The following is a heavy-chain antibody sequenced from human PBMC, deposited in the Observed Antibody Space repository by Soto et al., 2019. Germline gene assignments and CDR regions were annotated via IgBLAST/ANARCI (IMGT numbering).Heavy chain of an antibody. D-gene: IGHD3-22*01. V-gene: IGHV3-23*01. CDR3: AKWTITMMSNA. J-gene: IGHJ5*02. CDR1: GFTFSSYA. CDR2: ISGSGGTT. Sequence: GGSLRLSXAASGFTFSSYAMSWVRQAPGKGLEWVSAISGSGGTTYYADSVKGRFTISRDNSKNTLYLQMNSLRAEDTAVYYCAKWTITMMSNAWGQGTLVTVSS.